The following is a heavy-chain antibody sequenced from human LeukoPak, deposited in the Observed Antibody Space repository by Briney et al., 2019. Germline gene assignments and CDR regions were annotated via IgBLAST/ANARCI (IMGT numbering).Heavy chain of an antibody. CDR1: GYIFTSYD. CDR3: ARGGRSSWFRPALYYYYYMDV. CDR2: MNPNSGNT. V-gene: IGHV1-8*01. J-gene: IGHJ6*03. Sequence: ASVKVSCKASGYIFTSYDINWVRQATGQGLEWMGWMNPNSGNTGYAQKFQGRVTMTRNTSISTAYMELSSLRSEDTAVYYCARGGRSSWFRPALYYYYYMDVWGKGTTVTVSS. D-gene: IGHD6-13*01.